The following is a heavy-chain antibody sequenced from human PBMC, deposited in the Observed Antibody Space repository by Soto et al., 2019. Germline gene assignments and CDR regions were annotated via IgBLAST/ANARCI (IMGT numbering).Heavy chain of an antibody. CDR1: GFTVSSNY. CDR3: FIVDYGDYVCYYYYYMDV. D-gene: IGHD4-17*01. J-gene: IGHJ6*03. Sequence: GGSLRLSCAASGFTVSSNYMSWVRQAPGKGLEWVSVIYSGGSKYYADSVKGRFTISRDNSKNTLYLQMNSLIAEYTAVFYFFIVDYGDYVCYYYYYMDVWGKGTTVTVSS. V-gene: IGHV3-66*01. CDR2: IYSGGSK.